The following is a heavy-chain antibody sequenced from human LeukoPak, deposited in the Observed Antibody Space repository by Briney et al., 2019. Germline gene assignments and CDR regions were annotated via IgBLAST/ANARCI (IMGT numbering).Heavy chain of an antibody. Sequence: AASVKVSCKASGYTFTGYYMHWVRPAPGQGLEWMGWINPNSGGTNYAQKFQGRVTMTRDTSISTAYMELSRLRSDDTAVYYCARAVSGSYYVNFDYWGQGTLVTVSS. CDR2: INPNSGGT. CDR3: ARAVSGSYYVNFDY. D-gene: IGHD1-26*01. CDR1: GYTFTGYY. V-gene: IGHV1-2*02. J-gene: IGHJ4*02.